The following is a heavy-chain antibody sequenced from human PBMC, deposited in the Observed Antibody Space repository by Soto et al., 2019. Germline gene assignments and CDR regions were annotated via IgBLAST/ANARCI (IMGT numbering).Heavy chain of an antibody. CDR3: ARDQGIQKLHYGMDV. Sequence: GGSLRLSCAASGFTFSSYGMHWVRQAPGKGLEWVAVIWYDGSNKYYADSVKGRFTISRDNSKNTLYLQMNSLRAEDTAVYYCARDQGIQKLHYGMDVWGQGTTVTVSS. J-gene: IGHJ6*02. D-gene: IGHD6-13*01. V-gene: IGHV3-33*01. CDR1: GFTFSSYG. CDR2: IWYDGSNK.